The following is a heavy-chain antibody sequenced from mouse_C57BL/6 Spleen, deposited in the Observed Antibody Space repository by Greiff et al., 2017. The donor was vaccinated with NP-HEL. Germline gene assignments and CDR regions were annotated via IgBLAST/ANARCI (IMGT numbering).Heavy chain of an antibody. CDR1: GYAFSSYW. CDR2: IYPGDGDT. Sequence: VKLMESGAELVKPGASVKISCKASGYAFSSYWMNWVKQRPGKGLEWIGQIYPGDGDTNYNGKFKGKATLTADKSSSTAYMQLSSLTSEDSAVYFCARGGKYYYGTDYWGQGTTLTVSS. CDR3: ARGGKYYYGTDY. V-gene: IGHV1-80*01. D-gene: IGHD1-1*01. J-gene: IGHJ2*01.